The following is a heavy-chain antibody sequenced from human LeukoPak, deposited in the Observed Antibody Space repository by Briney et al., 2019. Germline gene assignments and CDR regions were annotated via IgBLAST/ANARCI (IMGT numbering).Heavy chain of an antibody. CDR3: RGISPSGADY. CDR2: ISSSSSTI. J-gene: IGHJ4*02. CDR1: GFTFSSYS. V-gene: IGHV3-48*04. Sequence: PGGSLRLSCAASGFTFSSYSMNWVRQAPGRGLEWVSYISSSSSTIYYADSVKGRFTISRDNAKNSLYLQMNSLRAEDTAVYYCRGISPSGADYWGQGTLVTVSS. D-gene: IGHD6-13*01.